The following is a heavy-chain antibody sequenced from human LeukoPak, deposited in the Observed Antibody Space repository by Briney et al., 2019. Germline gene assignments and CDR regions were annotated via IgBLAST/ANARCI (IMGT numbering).Heavy chain of an antibody. D-gene: IGHD1-26*01. Sequence: GGSLRLSCAASGFTFSSYWMHWVRQAPGKGPVWVSRINSDGSSTSYADSVKGRFTISRDNAKNTLYLQMNSLRAEDTAVYYCARDGNFDYWGQGTLVTVSS. CDR1: GFTFSSYW. CDR3: ARDGNFDY. J-gene: IGHJ4*02. V-gene: IGHV3-74*01. CDR2: INSDGSST.